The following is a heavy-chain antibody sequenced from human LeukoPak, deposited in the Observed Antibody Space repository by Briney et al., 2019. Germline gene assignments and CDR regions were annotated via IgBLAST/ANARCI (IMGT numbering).Heavy chain of an antibody. CDR1: GGSISSGGYY. CDR2: INHSGST. CDR3: ARASRPATMIVGGYFDY. Sequence: SSETLSLTCTVSGGSISSGGYYWSWIRQPPGKGLEWIGEINHSGSTNYNPSLKSRVTISVDTSKNQFSLKLSSVTAADTAVYYCARASRPATMIVGGYFDYWGQGTLVTVSS. J-gene: IGHJ4*02. V-gene: IGHV4-39*07. D-gene: IGHD3-22*01.